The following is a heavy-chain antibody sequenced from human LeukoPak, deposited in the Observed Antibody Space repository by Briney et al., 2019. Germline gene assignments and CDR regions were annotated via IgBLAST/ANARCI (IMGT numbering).Heavy chain of an antibody. D-gene: IGHD3-10*01. Sequence: GGSLRLSCAASGFTFSSYAMHWVRQAPGKGLEWVAVISYDGSNEYYADSVKGRFTISRDNSKNTLYLQMNSLRAEDTAVYYCARDRVLLWFGELFHWGQGTLVTVSS. V-gene: IGHV3-30-3*01. CDR1: GFTFSSYA. CDR2: ISYDGSNE. CDR3: ARDRVLLWFGELFH. J-gene: IGHJ4*02.